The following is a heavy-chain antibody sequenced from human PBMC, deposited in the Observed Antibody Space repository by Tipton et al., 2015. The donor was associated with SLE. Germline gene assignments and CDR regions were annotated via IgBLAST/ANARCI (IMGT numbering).Heavy chain of an antibody. CDR2: IYYSGST. J-gene: IGHJ4*02. CDR1: GGSISSYY. D-gene: IGHD6-13*01. Sequence: LRLSCTVSGGSISSYYWSWIRQPPGKGLEWIGYIYYSGSTNYNPPLKSRVTISVDTSKNQFSLKLSSVTAADTAVYYCARVSSSWGFDYWGQGTLVTVSS. V-gene: IGHV4-59*01. CDR3: ARVSSSWGFDY.